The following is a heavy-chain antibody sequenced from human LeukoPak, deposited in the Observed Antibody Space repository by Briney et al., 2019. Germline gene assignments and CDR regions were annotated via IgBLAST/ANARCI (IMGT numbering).Heavy chain of an antibody. CDR3: ARAYDYGDYWFDP. J-gene: IGHJ5*02. V-gene: IGHV1-18*01. CDR2: ISAYNGNT. D-gene: IGHD4-17*01. CDR1: GYTFTSDG. Sequence: GASVKVSCKASGYTFTSDGISWVRQAPGQGLEWMGWISAYNGNTNYAQKLQDRVTMTTDTSTSTAYMELRSLRSDDTAVYYCARAYDYGDYWFDPWGQGTLVTVSS.